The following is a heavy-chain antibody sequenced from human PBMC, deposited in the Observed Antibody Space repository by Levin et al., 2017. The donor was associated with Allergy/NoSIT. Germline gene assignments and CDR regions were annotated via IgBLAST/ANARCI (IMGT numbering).Heavy chain of an antibody. CDR3: ARRLYYYDSSGYPSGGDFDY. CDR1: GGSISSSSYY. D-gene: IGHD3-22*01. CDR2: IYYSGST. Sequence: SETLSLTCTVSGGSISSSSYYWGWIRQPPGKGLEWIGSIYYSGSTYYNPSLKSRVTISVDTSKNQFSLKLSSVTAADTAVYYCARRLYYYDSSGYPSGGDFDYWGQGTLVTVSS. J-gene: IGHJ4*02. V-gene: IGHV4-39*07.